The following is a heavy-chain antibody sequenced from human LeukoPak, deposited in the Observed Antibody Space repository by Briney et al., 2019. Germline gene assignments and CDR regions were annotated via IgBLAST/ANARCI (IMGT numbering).Heavy chain of an antibody. D-gene: IGHD6-19*01. CDR1: GDSFRIYY. V-gene: IGHV4-59*01. Sequence: PSETLSLICTLSGDSFRIYYWSWIRQPPGERLEWIGYIYYSGSTNHNPSLKSRVTISVDTSKNQFSLKLSSVTAADTAVYYCARDRWAVAGIRDAFDIWGQGTMVTVSS. CDR3: ARDRWAVAGIRDAFDI. CDR2: IYYSGST. J-gene: IGHJ3*02.